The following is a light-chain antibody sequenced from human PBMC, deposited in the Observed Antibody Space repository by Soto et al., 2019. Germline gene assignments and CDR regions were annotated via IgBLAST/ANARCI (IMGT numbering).Light chain of an antibody. Sequence: EIVLTQSPGTLSLSPVERATLSCRASQSVSSNYLAWYQQKPGQAPGLLIYGASSRATGIPDRFSGSGAGTDFTLTISRLEPEDFAVYYCQQHGSSPQTFGQGTKVDIK. J-gene: IGKJ1*01. CDR2: GAS. CDR1: QSVSSNY. CDR3: QQHGSSPQT. V-gene: IGKV3-20*01.